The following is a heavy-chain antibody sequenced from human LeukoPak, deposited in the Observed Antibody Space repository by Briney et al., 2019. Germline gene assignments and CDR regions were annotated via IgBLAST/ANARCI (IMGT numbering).Heavy chain of an antibody. V-gene: IGHV3-20*04. Sequence: GGSLRLSCAASGFSFDDYGMTWVRQVPGKGLEWVSGINWNGGSTGYADSVKGRFAISRDNAKNSLYLQMNSLRAEDTALYYCARDWSGYSSGWSPLGHWGQGTLVTVSS. D-gene: IGHD6-19*01. CDR2: INWNGGST. CDR3: ARDWSGYSSGWSPLGH. J-gene: IGHJ4*02. CDR1: GFSFDDYG.